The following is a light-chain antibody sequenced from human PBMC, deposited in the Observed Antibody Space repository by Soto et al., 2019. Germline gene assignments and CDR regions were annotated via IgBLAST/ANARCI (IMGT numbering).Light chain of an antibody. CDR3: QLRIDQSPFAFI. V-gene: IGKV3-11*01. Sequence: ELVLTQSPATLSLSPGDRATLSCRASQSVSSYLAWYQQKPGQAPRLLIYDSSTLVTGVPARFSGYGSGTDFSLTFSGLEPEDFGIYYCQLRIDQSPFAFIFGRGTKVDVK. J-gene: IGKJ3*01. CDR2: DSS. CDR1: QSVSSY.